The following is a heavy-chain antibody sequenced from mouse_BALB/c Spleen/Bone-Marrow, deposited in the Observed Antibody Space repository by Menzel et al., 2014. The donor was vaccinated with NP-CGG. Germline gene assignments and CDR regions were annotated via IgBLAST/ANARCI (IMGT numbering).Heavy chain of an antibody. V-gene: IGHV5-12-2*01. D-gene: IGHD1-2*01. Sequence: VQLVQSGGGLVQPGGSLKLSCAASGFTFSSYTMPWVRQTPEKRLEWVAYISNGGGSTYYPDTVKGRFTISRDNAKNALCLQMKSLKSEATAIYYCARRDVYGYGPFAYWGQGTLVTVAA. CDR1: GFTFSSYT. J-gene: IGHJ3*01. CDR3: ARRDVYGYGPFAY. CDR2: ISNGGGST.